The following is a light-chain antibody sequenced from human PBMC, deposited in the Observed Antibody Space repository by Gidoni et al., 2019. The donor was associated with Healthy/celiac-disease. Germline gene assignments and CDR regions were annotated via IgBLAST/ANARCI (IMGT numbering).Light chain of an antibody. J-gene: IGKJ1*01. CDR2: GAS. CDR1: QSVSSSY. V-gene: IGKV3-20*01. CDR3: QQYGSSLWT. Sequence: IVLTQSPGNLSLSPGERATLSCRASQSVSSSYLAWYQQKPGQAPRLLIYGASSRATGIPDRFSGSVSGTDFTLTISRLEPEDFAVYYCQQYGSSLWTFGQGTKVKIK.